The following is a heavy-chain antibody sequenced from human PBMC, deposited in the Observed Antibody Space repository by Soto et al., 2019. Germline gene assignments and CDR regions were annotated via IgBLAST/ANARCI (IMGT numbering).Heavy chain of an antibody. J-gene: IGHJ5*02. Sequence: QLQLQESGSGLVKPSQNLSLTCAVSGGAISSGGDSWSWIRQPPGKGLEWIGYIYHSGSTYYNQSPKSRVTISVDRSKNQFSLKLSSVTASDTAGYYCARVPGPWGQGTLVTVSS. CDR2: IYHSGST. V-gene: IGHV4-30-2*01. CDR3: ARVPGP. CDR1: GGAISSGGDS.